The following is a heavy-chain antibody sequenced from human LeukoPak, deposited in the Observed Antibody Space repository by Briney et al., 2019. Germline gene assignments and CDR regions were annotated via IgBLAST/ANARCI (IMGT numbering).Heavy chain of an antibody. CDR1: GGSFSGYY. V-gene: IGHV4-34*01. D-gene: IGHD3-10*01. CDR2: INHSGST. J-gene: IGHJ4*02. CDR3: AKVAKYYYGSETYFFFDH. Sequence: SETLSLTCAVYGGSFSGYYWSWIRQPPGKGLEWIGEINHSGSTNYNPSLKSRVTMDTSKNQFSLNLRSVTAADTAVYYCAKVAKYYYGSETYFFFDHWGQGTLVTVSS.